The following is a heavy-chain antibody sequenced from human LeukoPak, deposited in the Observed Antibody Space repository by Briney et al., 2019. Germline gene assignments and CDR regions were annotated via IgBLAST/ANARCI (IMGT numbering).Heavy chain of an antibody. CDR1: GGSFSGYY. Sequence: PSETLSLTCAVYGGSFSGYYWSWIRQPPGKGLGWIGEINHSGRTNYNPSLKSRVTISVDTSKNQISLKLSSVTAADTAVYYCARAVVVTALYYYGMDVWGQGTTVTVSS. J-gene: IGHJ6*02. V-gene: IGHV4-34*01. CDR2: INHSGRT. CDR3: ARAVVVTALYYYGMDV. D-gene: IGHD2-21*02.